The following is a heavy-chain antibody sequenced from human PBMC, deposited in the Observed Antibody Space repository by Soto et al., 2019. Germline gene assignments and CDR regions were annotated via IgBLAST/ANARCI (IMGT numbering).Heavy chain of an antibody. CDR3: ARHMEAHSHFYYGLDV. J-gene: IGHJ6*02. CDR2: IYPGDSDT. Sequence: EVQLVQSGAEVKKPGESLKISCKGSGYNFNTYWTAWVRQMPGKGLEWMGFIYPGDSDTRYSPSFQGQVTISADKSNNTAYLQWRTLKPSDTAIYYCARHMEAHSHFYYGLDVWGQGTTITVSS. CDR1: GYNFNTYW. D-gene: IGHD3-10*01. V-gene: IGHV5-51*01.